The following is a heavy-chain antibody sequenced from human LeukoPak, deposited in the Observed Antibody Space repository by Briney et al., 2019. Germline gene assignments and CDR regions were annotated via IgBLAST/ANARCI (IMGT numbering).Heavy chain of an antibody. CDR2: ISAYNGNT. CDR1: GYTFTSYG. CDR3: ARDLCSSTSCYGDY. Sequence: ASVKASCKASGYTFTSYGISWVRQAPGQGLEWMGWISAYNGNTNYAQKLQGRVTMTTDTSTSTAYMELRSLRSDDTAVYYCARDLCSSTSCYGDYWGQGTLVTVSS. D-gene: IGHD2-2*01. J-gene: IGHJ4*02. V-gene: IGHV1-18*01.